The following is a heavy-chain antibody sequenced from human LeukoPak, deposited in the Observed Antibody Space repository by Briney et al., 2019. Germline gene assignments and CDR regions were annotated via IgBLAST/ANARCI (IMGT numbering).Heavy chain of an antibody. D-gene: IGHD4-23*01. V-gene: IGHV4-34*01. CDR1: GGSFSGYY. J-gene: IGHJ4*02. CDR2: INHSGST. Sequence: SETLSLTCAVYGGSFSGYYWSWIRQPPGKGLEWIGEINHSGSTNYNPSLKSRVTISVDTSKNQFSLKLSSVTAADTAVYYCARGDYGGSDYRGQGTLVTVSS. CDR3: ARGDYGGSDY.